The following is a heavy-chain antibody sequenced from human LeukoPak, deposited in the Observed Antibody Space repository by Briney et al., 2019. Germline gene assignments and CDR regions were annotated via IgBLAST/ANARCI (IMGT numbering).Heavy chain of an antibody. CDR2: INPSGGST. CDR3: ARNAYPSNYGSGDSMDV. V-gene: IGHV1-46*01. D-gene: IGHD3-10*01. J-gene: IGHJ6*04. CDR1: GYTFTCYY. Sequence: ASVKVSCKASGYTFTCYYIHWVRQAPGQGLEWMGIINPSGGSTNYAQKFQGRVTMTRDTSTSTVYMELSSLRSEDTAVYYCARNAYPSNYGSGDSMDVWGKGTTVTVSS.